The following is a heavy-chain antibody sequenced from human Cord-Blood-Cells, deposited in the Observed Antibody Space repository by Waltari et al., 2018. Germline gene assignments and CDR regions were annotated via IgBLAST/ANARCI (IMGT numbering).Heavy chain of an antibody. V-gene: IGHV4-30-4*08. CDR2: IYYSGST. Sequence: QVQLQESGPGLVKPSQTLSLTCTVSGGSISSGDYYWSWIRQPPGKGLEGIGYIYYSGSTYDNPSLKSRVTISVDTSKNQFSLRLSSVTAADTAVYYCARRGDCSSTSCYAFDIWGQGTMVTVSS. J-gene: IGHJ3*02. CDR3: ARRGDCSSTSCYAFDI. D-gene: IGHD2-2*01. CDR1: GGSISSGDYY.